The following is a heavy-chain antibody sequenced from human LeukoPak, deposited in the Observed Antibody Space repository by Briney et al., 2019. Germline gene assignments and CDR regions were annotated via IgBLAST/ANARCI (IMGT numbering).Heavy chain of an antibody. V-gene: IGHV3-11*06. CDR1: GFTFSDYY. CDR3: ARPRGHDDAFDI. D-gene: IGHD1-26*01. Sequence: KSGGSLRLSCAASGFTFSDYYMSCIRQAPGKGLEWVSYISSSTSYTKYADSVKGRFTISRDNAKNSLYLQMNSLRAEDTAVYYCARPRGHDDAFDIWGQGTMVTVSS. J-gene: IGHJ3*02. CDR2: ISSSTSYT.